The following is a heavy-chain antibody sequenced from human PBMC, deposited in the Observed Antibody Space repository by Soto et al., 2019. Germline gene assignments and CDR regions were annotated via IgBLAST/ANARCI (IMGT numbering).Heavy chain of an antibody. CDR2: ISSSTSYI. D-gene: IGHD4-17*01. Sequence: EVQLVESGGGLVKPGGSLRLSCAASGFTFSSYSRNWVRQAQGKGLEWVSSISSSTSYIYYEDSVKGRFTISRDNAKNSLYLQMNSLRAEDTAVYYCARMGSVTTFSWSDYYYGMDVWGQGTTVTVSS. CDR1: GFTFSSYS. J-gene: IGHJ6*02. CDR3: ARMGSVTTFSWSDYYYGMDV. V-gene: IGHV3-21*01.